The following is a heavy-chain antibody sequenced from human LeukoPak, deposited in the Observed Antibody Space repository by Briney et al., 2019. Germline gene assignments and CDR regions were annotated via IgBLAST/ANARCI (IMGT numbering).Heavy chain of an antibody. V-gene: IGHV1-46*01. D-gene: IGHD3-16*02. CDR1: GYTFTRYY. Sequence: ASVKASFKTSGYTFTRYYMQWVRQAPGHGLEWMGIINPISGATDYAQKFQGRVTMTRDTSTSTVYMELSSLRSEDTAMYYCARLPYRDGVAQDYWGQGTLVTVSP. CDR3: ARLPYRDGVAQDY. J-gene: IGHJ4*02. CDR2: INPISGAT.